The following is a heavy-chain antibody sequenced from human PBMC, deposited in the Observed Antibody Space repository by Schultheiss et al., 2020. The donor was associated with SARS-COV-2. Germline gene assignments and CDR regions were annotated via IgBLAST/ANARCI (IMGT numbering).Heavy chain of an antibody. J-gene: IGHJ4*02. CDR1: GFTFSSYA. V-gene: IGHV3-30*04. CDR3: ARGRNGNDFWSGTSLDY. Sequence: GGSLRLSCAASGFTFSSYAMHWVRQAPGKGLEWVAVISYDGSNKYYADSVKGRFTISRDNSKNTLYLQMNSLRAEDTAVYYCARGRNGNDFWSGTSLDYWGQGTLVTVSS. CDR2: ISYDGSNK. D-gene: IGHD3-3*01.